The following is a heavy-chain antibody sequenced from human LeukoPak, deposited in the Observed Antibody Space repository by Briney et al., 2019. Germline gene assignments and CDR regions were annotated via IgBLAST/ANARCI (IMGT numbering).Heavy chain of an antibody. Sequence: ASVKVSCKASGYTFTGYYMHWVRQAPGQGLEWMGWINPNSGGTNYAQKFQGRVTMTRDTSISTAYMELSRLRSDDTAVYYCARVCPIREYSYGTYWYFDLWGRGTLVTVSS. D-gene: IGHD5-18*01. V-gene: IGHV1-2*02. CDR3: ARVCPIREYSYGTYWYFDL. CDR1: GYTFTGYY. J-gene: IGHJ2*01. CDR2: INPNSGGT.